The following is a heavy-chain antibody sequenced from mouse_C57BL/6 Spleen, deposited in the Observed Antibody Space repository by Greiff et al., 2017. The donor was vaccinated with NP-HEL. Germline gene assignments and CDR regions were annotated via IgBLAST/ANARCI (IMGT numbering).Heavy chain of an antibody. Sequence: SGAELVRPGASVTLSCKASGYTFTDYEMHWVKQTPVHGLEWIGAIDPETGGTAYNQKFKGKAILTADKSSSTAYMELRSLTSEDSAVYYCTSPPGSSFRLAYWGQGTLVTVSA. D-gene: IGHD1-1*01. CDR1: GYTFTDYE. J-gene: IGHJ3*01. V-gene: IGHV1-15*01. CDR3: TSPPGSSFRLAY. CDR2: IDPETGGT.